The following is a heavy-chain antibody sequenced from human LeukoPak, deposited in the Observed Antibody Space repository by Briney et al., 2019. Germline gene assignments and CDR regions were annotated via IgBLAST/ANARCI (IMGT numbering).Heavy chain of an antibody. CDR2: IKSKTDGGTT. V-gene: IGHV3-15*01. Sequence: PGGSLRLSCAASGFTFSNYAMRWVRQALGKGLEWVGRIKSKTDGGTTDYAAPVKGRFTISRDDSKNTLYLQMNSLKTEDTAVYYCTTTVTADAFDIWGRGTMVTVSS. D-gene: IGHD2-21*02. CDR1: GFTFSNYA. J-gene: IGHJ3*02. CDR3: TTTVTADAFDI.